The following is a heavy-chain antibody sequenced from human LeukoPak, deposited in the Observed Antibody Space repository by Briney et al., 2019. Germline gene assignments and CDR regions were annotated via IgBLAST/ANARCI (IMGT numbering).Heavy chain of an antibody. V-gene: IGHV1-2*02. Sequence: GASVKVSCKASGYTFTGYYMHWVRQAPGQGVEWMGWINPNSGGTNYAQKFQGRVTMTRDTSISTAYMELSRLRSDDTAVYYCARERSGSYPYYFDYWGQGTLVTVSS. D-gene: IGHD1-26*01. J-gene: IGHJ4*02. CDR1: GYTFTGYY. CDR2: INPNSGGT. CDR3: ARERSGSYPYYFDY.